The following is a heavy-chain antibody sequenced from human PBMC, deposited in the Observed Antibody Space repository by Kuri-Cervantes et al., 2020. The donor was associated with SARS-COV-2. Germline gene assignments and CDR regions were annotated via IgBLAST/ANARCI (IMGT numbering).Heavy chain of an antibody. CDR2: IIPIFGTA. Sequence: SVKVSCKASGGTFSSYAISWVRQAPGQGLEWMGGIIPIFGTANYAQKFQGRVTITADKSTSTAYMELSSLRSEDAAVYYCARDRSCSSTSCVSYYYGMDVWGQGTTVTVSS. V-gene: IGHV1-69*06. J-gene: IGHJ6*02. CDR1: GGTFSSYA. CDR3: ARDRSCSSTSCVSYYYGMDV. D-gene: IGHD2-2*01.